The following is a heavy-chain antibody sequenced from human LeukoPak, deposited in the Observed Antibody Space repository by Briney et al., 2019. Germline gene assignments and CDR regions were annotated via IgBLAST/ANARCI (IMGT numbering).Heavy chain of an antibody. Sequence: SVKVSCKASGGTFSSYAISWVRQAPGQGLEWMGGIIPIFGTANYAQKFQGRVTITADESTSTAYMELSSLRSEDTAVYYCATDLHRIVGATLLDYWGQGTLVTVSS. V-gene: IGHV1-69*13. J-gene: IGHJ4*02. CDR1: GGTFSSYA. CDR3: ATDLHRIVGATLLDY. CDR2: IIPIFGTA. D-gene: IGHD1-26*01.